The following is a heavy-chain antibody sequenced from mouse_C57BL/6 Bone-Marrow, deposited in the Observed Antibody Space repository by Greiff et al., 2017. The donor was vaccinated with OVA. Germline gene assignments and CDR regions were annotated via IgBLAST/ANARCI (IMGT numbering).Heavy chain of an antibody. V-gene: IGHV1-52*01. CDR3: ARLRDDGSYAMDY. CDR1: GYTFTSYW. J-gene: IGHJ4*01. Sequence: QVQLKQPGAELVRPGSSVKLSCKASGYTFTSYWMHWVKQRPIQGLEWIGNIDPSDSETHYNQKFKDKATLTVDKSSSTAYMQLSSLTSEDSAVYYCARLRDDGSYAMDYWGQGTSVTVSS. D-gene: IGHD2-3*01. CDR2: IDPSDSET.